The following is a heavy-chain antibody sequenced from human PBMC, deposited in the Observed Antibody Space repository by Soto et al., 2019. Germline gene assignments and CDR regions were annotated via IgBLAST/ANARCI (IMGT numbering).Heavy chain of an antibody. CDR3: ARDTSRIVVVTAIRNNWFDP. CDR2: ISAYNGNT. J-gene: IGHJ5*02. CDR1: GYTFTSYG. D-gene: IGHD2-21*02. V-gene: IGHV1-18*01. Sequence: ASVKVSCKXSGYTFTSYGISWVRQAPGQGLEWMGWISAYNGNTNYAQKLQGRVTMTTDTSTSTAYMELRSLRSDDTAVYYCARDTSRIVVVTAIRNNWFDPWGQGTLVTVSS.